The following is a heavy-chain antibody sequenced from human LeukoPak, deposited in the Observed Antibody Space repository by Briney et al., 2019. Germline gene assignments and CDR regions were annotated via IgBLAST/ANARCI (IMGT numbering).Heavy chain of an antibody. CDR1: GYTFTSYD. J-gene: IGHJ4*02. CDR3: ARANSCSGGSCYQPQFDY. CDR2: MNPNSGNT. V-gene: IGHV1-8*01. Sequence: EASVKVSCKASGYTFTSYDINWVRQATGQGLEWMGWMNPNSGNTGYAQKFQGRVTMTRNTSISTAYMELSSLRSEDTAVYYCARANSCSGGSCYQPQFDYWGQGTLVTVSS. D-gene: IGHD2-15*01.